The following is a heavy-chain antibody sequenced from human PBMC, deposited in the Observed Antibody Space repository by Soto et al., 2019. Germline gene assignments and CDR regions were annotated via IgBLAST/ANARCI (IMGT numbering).Heavy chain of an antibody. CDR2: IYPGDSDT. D-gene: IGHD2-2*01. J-gene: IGHJ6*02. V-gene: IGHV5-51*01. CDR1: GYSFSDYW. Sequence: PGESLKISCKGSGYSFSDYWIGWVRQVPGKGLEWMGIIYPGDSDTRYSPSFQGQVTISADKSISTAYLQWSSLRASDTAMYYCARRVPAAGYGMDVWGQGTTVTVSS. CDR3: ARRVPAAGYGMDV.